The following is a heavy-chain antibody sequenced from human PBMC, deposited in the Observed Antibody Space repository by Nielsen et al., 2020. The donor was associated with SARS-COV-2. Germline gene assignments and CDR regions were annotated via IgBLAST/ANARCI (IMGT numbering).Heavy chain of an antibody. CDR3: ARDLVIGSWVISVRYSIYYYGMDV. Sequence: VRQAPGKGLEWVSSISSSSSYIYYADSVKGRFTISRDNAKNSLYLQMNSLRAEDTAVYYCARDLVIGSWVISVRYSIYYYGMDVWGQGTTVTVSS. D-gene: IGHD6-13*01. CDR2: ISSSSSYI. V-gene: IGHV3-21*01. J-gene: IGHJ6*02.